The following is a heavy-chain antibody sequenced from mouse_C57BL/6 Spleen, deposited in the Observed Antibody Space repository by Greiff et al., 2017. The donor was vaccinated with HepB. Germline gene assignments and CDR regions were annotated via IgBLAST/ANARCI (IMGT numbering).Heavy chain of an antibody. CDR3: TTYDGSSPWYFDV. D-gene: IGHD1-1*01. J-gene: IGHJ1*03. V-gene: IGHV14-1*01. CDR2: IDPEDGDT. Sequence: VQLQQSGAELVRPGASVKLSCTASGFNIKDYYMHWVKQRPEQGLEWIGRIDPEDGDTEYAPKFQGKATMTADTSSNTAYLQLSSLTSEDTAVYYCTTYDGSSPWYFDVWGTGTTVTVSS. CDR1: GFNIKDYY.